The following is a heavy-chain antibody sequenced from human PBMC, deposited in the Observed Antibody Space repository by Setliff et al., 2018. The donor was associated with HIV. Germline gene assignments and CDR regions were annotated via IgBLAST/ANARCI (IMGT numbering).Heavy chain of an antibody. V-gene: IGHV1-18*01. CDR2: ISAYNGNT. Sequence: GASVKVSCKASGYTFTSYGISWVRQAPGQGLEWMGWISAYNGNTNYAQKLQGRVTMTTDTSTSTAYMELRSLRPDDTAVYYCARVAGGDIVVVVAATPYYYYMDVWGKGTTVTVSS. CDR3: ARVAGGDIVVVVAATPYYYYMDV. J-gene: IGHJ6*03. D-gene: IGHD2-15*01. CDR1: GYTFTSYG.